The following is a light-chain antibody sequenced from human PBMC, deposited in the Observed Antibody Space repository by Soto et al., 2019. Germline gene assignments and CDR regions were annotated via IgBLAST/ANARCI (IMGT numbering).Light chain of an antibody. Sequence: QSALTQPASVSGSPGQSIAISCTGPSSDIDIYNYVSWYQQHPGRAPKLMIYDVTNRPSGVSDRFSGSRSGSTASLTISGLQADDEADYYCTSYRSSTLFVFGPGTKVTVL. CDR2: DVT. CDR1: SSDIDIYNY. CDR3: TSYRSSTLFV. J-gene: IGLJ1*01. V-gene: IGLV2-14*03.